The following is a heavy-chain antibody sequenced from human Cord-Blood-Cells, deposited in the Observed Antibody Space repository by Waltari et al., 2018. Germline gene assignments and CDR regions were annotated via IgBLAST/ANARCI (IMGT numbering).Heavy chain of an antibody. V-gene: IGHV4-34*01. CDR3: ARVFAMSYDSSGYYFDY. J-gene: IGHJ4*02. D-gene: IGHD3-22*01. CDR2: INHSGST. Sequence: QVQLQQWGAGLLKPSETLSLTCAVYGGSFSGYYWSWIRQPPGKGLEWIREINHSGSTNYNPSLKSRVTISVDTSKNQFSLKLSSVTAADTAVYYCARVFAMSYDSSGYYFDYWGQGTLVTVSS. CDR1: GGSFSGYY.